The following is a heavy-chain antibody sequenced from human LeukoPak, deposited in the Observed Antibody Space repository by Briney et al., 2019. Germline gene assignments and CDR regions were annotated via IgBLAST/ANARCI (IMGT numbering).Heavy chain of an antibody. CDR3: AKDPNDYGDWNWFDP. V-gene: IGHV1-46*01. D-gene: IGHD4-17*01. Sequence: ASVKVSCKASGYTFTSYYMHWVRQAPGQGLEWMGIINPSGGSTSYAQKFQGRVTMTRDMSTSTVYMELSSLRSEDTAVYYCAKDPNDYGDWNWFDPWGQGTLVTVSS. J-gene: IGHJ5*02. CDR1: GYTFTSYY. CDR2: INPSGGST.